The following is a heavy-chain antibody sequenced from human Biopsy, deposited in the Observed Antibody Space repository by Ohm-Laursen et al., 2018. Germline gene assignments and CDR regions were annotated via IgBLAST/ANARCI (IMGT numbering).Heavy chain of an antibody. CDR2: TSFDGSNK. CDR3: AKDGGQWLGGAFDI. Sequence: SLRLSCAASGFTFNNYGMQWVRQAPGKGLEWVAVTSFDGSNKFYAESVRGRFTISRDRSRDTLYLQMNRLTNEDTALYYCAKDGGQWLGGAFDIWGHGTMVIVAS. V-gene: IGHV3-30*18. CDR1: GFTFNNYG. D-gene: IGHD6-19*01. J-gene: IGHJ3*02.